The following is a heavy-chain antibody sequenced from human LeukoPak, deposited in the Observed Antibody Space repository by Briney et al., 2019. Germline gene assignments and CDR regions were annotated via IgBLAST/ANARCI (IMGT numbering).Heavy chain of an antibody. CDR1: GFTFDDYA. D-gene: IGHD6-13*01. J-gene: IGHJ5*02. CDR2: ISWNSGSI. CDR3: AKDSHSRPTNWFDP. V-gene: IGHV3-9*01. Sequence: GRSLRLSCAASGFTFDDYAMHWVRQAPGKGLEWVSGISWNSGSIGYADFVKGRFTISRDNAKNSLYLQMNSLRAEDTALYYCAKDSHSRPTNWFDPWGQGTLVTVSS.